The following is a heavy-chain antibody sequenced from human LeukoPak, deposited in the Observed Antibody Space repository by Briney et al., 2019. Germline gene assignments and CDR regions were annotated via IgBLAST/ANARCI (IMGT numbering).Heavy chain of an antibody. CDR3: TSAPMVRGVIQSWFDP. CDR1: GFTFSGSA. CDR2: IRSKANSYAT. Sequence: PGGSLRLSCAASGFTFSGSAMHWVRQASGKGLGWVGRIRSKANSYATAYAASVKGRFTISRDDSKNTAYLQMNSLKTEDTAVYYCTSAPMVRGVIQSWFDPWGQGTLVTVSS. D-gene: IGHD3-10*01. J-gene: IGHJ5*02. V-gene: IGHV3-73*01.